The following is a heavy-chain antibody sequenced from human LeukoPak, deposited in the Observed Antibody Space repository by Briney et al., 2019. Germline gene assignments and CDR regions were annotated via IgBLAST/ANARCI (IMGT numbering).Heavy chain of an antibody. D-gene: IGHD2-21*02. CDR1: GFTFTGYY. J-gene: IGHJ4*02. CDR3: VREGNELLSKNFDY. V-gene: IGHV1-2*02. Sequence: ASVKVSCKASGFTFTGYYIHWVRQAPGQGLEWMGYINPHSGGTNSPQKFQGRVSMTTDTSISAAYMELSSLISDDTAMYYCVREGNELLSKNFDYWGQGTLVTVSS. CDR2: INPHSGGT.